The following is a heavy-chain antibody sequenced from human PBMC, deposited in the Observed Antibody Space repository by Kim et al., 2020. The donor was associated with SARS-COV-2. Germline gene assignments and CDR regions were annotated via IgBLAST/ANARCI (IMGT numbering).Heavy chain of an antibody. D-gene: IGHD2-21*01. V-gene: IGHV1-3*01. CDR3: ARERNGIEAPLDF. Sequence: ASVKVSCKASGYTFTTHAIHWVRQAPGQSPEWMGWINAGNGLTRYSKKFQDRVTFTRDTSTTAAYMELRSLTSEDTAIYYCARERNGIEAPLDFWGQGTTVTVSS. CDR2: INAGNGLT. CDR1: GYTFTTHA. J-gene: IGHJ6*02.